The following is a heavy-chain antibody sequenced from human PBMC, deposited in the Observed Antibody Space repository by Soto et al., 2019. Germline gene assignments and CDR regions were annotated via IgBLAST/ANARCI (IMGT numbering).Heavy chain of an antibody. CDR3: PRAYMIRGATSPGH. CDR2: ISSSSSII. Sequence: PGGSLRLSCAASGFTFSSYSMNWVRQAPGKGLEWVSYISSSSSIIYYADSVKGRFTISRDNAKNSLYLQMNSLRAEDTAVYDCPRAYMIRGATSPGHWVQGTLVTVSS. V-gene: IGHV3-48*01. CDR1: GFTFSSYS. D-gene: IGHD3-10*01. J-gene: IGHJ4*02.